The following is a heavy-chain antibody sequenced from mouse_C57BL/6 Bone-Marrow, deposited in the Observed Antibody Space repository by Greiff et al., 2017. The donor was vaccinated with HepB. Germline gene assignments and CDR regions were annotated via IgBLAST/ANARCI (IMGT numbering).Heavy chain of an antibody. CDR3: ALAFNFDY. V-gene: IGHV3-6*01. CDR2: ISYDGSN. J-gene: IGHJ2*01. CDR1: GYSITSGYY. Sequence: EVKLQESGPGLVKPSQSLSLTCSVPGYSITSGYYWNWIRQFPGNKLEWMGYISYDGSNNYNPSLKNRISITRDTSKNQFFLKLNSVTTEDTATYYCALAFNFDYWGQGTTLTVSS.